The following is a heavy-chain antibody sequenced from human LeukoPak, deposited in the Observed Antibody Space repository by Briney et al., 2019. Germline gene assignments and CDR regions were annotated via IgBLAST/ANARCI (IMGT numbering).Heavy chain of an antibody. D-gene: IGHD5-18*01. CDR3: ARYSYGGFYFDY. V-gene: IGHV4-59*08. J-gene: IGHJ4*02. CDR2: LHYSGST. CDR1: GGSISSYY. Sequence: PSETLSLTCTVSGGSISSYYWSWIRQPPGKGLEWIGYLHYSGSTTYNPSLKSRVTISLDTSKNQFSLKLSSVTAADTAVYYCARYSYGGFYFDYWGQGTLVTVSS.